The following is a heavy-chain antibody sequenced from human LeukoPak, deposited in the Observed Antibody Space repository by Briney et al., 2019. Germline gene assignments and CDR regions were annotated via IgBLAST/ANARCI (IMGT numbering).Heavy chain of an antibody. CDR1: GFPFSSYA. CDR2: ISSNGGST. J-gene: IGHJ4*02. V-gene: IGHV3-64*01. Sequence: GGSLSLSCAASGFPFSSYAMHWVREARGKGLEYVSAISSNGGSTYYANSVKGRFTISRDNSKNTLYPQMGSLRAEDMAVYYCARADYGSGSFDYWGQGTLVTVSS. CDR3: ARADYGSGSFDY. D-gene: IGHD3-10*01.